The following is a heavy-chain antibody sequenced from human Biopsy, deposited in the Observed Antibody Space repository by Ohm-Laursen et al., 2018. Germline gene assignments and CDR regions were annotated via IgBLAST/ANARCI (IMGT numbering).Heavy chain of an antibody. CDR1: GFTSSASA. CDR3: TLEGAGFDN. Sequence: GSLRLSCAASGFTSSASAVHWVRQASGKGLEWVGRIRSKAKSYATAYAASVTSRFTISRDDSKNTTYRQMNSLKTEDTAVYYCTLEGAGFDNWGQGTLVTVSS. J-gene: IGHJ4*02. V-gene: IGHV3-73*01. D-gene: IGHD3-10*01. CDR2: IRSKAKSYAT.